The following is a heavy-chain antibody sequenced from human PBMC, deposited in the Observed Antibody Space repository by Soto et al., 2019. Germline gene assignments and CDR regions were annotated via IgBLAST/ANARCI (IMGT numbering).Heavy chain of an antibody. CDR1: GFTFSSYA. CDR2: ISYDGSNK. D-gene: IGHD3-22*01. CDR3: ARGGRPGGYYYNWFDP. V-gene: IGHV3-30-3*01. J-gene: IGHJ5*02. Sequence: QVQLVESGGGVVQPGRSLRLSCAASGFTFSSYAMHWVRQAPGKGLEWVAVISYDGSNKYYADSVKGRFTISRANSKNTLYLQMNSLRAEDTAVYYCARGGRPGGYYYNWFDPWGQGTLVTVSS.